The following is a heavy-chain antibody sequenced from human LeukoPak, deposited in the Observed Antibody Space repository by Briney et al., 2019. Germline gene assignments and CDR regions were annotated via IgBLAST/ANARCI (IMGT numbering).Heavy chain of an antibody. J-gene: IGHJ4*02. D-gene: IGHD3-16*02. CDR3: ARALGQLPNYVWGSYRPYFDY. CDR2: IYLYGTT. CDR1: IGSISSSKW. Sequence: SETLSLTCSVSIGSISSSKWWSWVRQSPVKGLEWFGEIYLYGTTNYNPSFTSRVTMSVDTSKNQFSLKLSSVTAADTAVYYCARALGQLPNYVWGSYRPYFDYWGQGTLVTVSS. V-gene: IGHV4-4*02.